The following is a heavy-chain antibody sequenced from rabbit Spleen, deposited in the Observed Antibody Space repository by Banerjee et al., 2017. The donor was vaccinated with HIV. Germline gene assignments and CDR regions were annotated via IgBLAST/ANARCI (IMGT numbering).Heavy chain of an antibody. J-gene: IGHJ2*01. Sequence: QSVEESGGDLVKPGASLTLTCIASGVSFSGNSYMCWVRQAPGKGLEWIACIDTGSSGFTYFASWAKGRFTISKTSSTTVTLQMTSVTAADTATYFCARNYVNAFDPWGPGTLVTVS. D-gene: IGHD1-1*01. CDR3: ARNYVNAFDP. CDR2: IDTGSSGFT. V-gene: IGHV1S40*01. CDR1: GVSFSGNSY.